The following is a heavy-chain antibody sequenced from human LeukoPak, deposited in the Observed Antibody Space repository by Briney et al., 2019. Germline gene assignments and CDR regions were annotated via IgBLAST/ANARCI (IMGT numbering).Heavy chain of an antibody. CDR3: AASSGWFDSFDY. Sequence: PGGSLRLSYAASGFTVSSNYMSWVRQAPGKGLEWVSVIYSGGSTYYADSVKGRFTISRDNSKNTLYLQMNSLRAEDTAVYYCAASSGWFDSFDYWGQGTLVTVSS. CDR1: GFTVSSNY. CDR2: IYSGGST. J-gene: IGHJ4*02. V-gene: IGHV3-66*01. D-gene: IGHD6-19*01.